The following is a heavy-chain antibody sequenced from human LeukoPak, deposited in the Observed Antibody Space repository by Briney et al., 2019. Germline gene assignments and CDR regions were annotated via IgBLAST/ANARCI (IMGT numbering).Heavy chain of an antibody. CDR1: GFTFSSYA. CDR2: ISGSGGST. CDR3: AIDNYGDYQSRGFFDY. Sequence: GGSLRLSCAASGFTFSSYAMSWVRQAPGKGLEWVSAISGSGGSTYYADSVKGRFTISRDNSKNTLYLQMNSLRAEDTAVYYCAIDNYGDYQSRGFFDYWGQGTLVTVSS. V-gene: IGHV3-23*01. D-gene: IGHD4-17*01. J-gene: IGHJ4*02.